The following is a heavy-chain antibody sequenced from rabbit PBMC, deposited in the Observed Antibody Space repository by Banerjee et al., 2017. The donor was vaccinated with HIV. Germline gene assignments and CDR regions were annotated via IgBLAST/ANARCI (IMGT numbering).Heavy chain of an antibody. CDR2: IYGGSSGST. D-gene: IGHD6-1*01. Sequence: QQQLEESGGGLVKPGASLTLTCTASGFSFSSSYWICWVRQAPGKGLEWIACIYGGSSGSTYYASWAKGRFTISKTSSTTVTLQMTSLTAADTATYFCARESGGAGYVGLRGQGTLVTVS. CDR3: ARESGGAGYVGL. J-gene: IGHJ3*01. CDR1: GFSFSSSYW. V-gene: IGHV1S45*01.